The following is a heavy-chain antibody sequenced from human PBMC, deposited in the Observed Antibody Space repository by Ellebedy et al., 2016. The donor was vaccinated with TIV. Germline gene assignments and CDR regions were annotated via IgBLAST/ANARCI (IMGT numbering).Heavy chain of an antibody. CDR2: IKQDGSEK. J-gene: IGHJ4*02. D-gene: IGHD6-19*01. CDR3: ATSSGWNLRSAY. Sequence: PGGSLRLSCAASGFTFSSYWMNWVRQAPGKGLEWVANIKQDGSEKYYVDSVKGRFTISRDNSKNSLYLQMSSLRAEDTAIYYCATSSGWNLRSAYWGQGTLVTVSS. V-gene: IGHV3-7*03. CDR1: GFTFSSYW.